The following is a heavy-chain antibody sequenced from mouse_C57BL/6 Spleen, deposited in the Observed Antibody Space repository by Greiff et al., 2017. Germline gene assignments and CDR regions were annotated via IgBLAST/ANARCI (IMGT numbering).Heavy chain of an antibody. V-gene: IGHV1-69*01. J-gene: IGHJ4*01. Sequence: QVQLQQPGAELVMPGASVKLSCKASGYTFTSYWMHWVKQRPGQGLEWIGEIDPSDSYTNYNQKFKGKSTLTVDKSSSTAYMQLSSLTSEDSTVYYCARLQYDGNYYAMDDWGQGTSVTVSS. CDR3: ARLQYDGNYYAMDD. D-gene: IGHD2-14*01. CDR2: IDPSDSYT. CDR1: GYTFTSYW.